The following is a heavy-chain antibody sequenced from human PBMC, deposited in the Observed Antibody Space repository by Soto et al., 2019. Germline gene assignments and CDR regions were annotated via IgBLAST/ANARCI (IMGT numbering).Heavy chain of an antibody. CDR3: ARFGYSNGLDV. Sequence: GGSLRLSCAGSGFTFSNYWMSWVRQAPGKGLEWVAKIKQDGRKRYYVDPVKGRFTISRDNAKNSLYLQMNSLRAEDTALYSCARFGYSNGLDVWGQGTTVTVSS. D-gene: IGHD3-10*01. J-gene: IGHJ6*02. V-gene: IGHV3-7*01. CDR2: IKQDGRKR. CDR1: GFTFSNYW.